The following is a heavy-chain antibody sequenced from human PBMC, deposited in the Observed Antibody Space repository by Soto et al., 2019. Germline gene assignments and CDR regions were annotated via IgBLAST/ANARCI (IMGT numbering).Heavy chain of an antibody. CDR3: ATVVIAAPSLYVWDNWFAP. Sequence: ASVKVSCKVSGYTLTELSMHWVRQAPGKGLEWMGGFDPEDGETIYAQKFQGRVTMTEDTSTDTAYMELSSLRSEDTAVYYCATVVIAAPSLYVWDNWFAPWGQGTLVPVSP. V-gene: IGHV1-24*01. D-gene: IGHD6-6*01. CDR1: GYTLTELS. J-gene: IGHJ5*02. CDR2: FDPEDGET.